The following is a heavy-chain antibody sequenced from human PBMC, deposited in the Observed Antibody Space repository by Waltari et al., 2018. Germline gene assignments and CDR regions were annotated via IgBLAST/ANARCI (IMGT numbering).Heavy chain of an antibody. J-gene: IGHJ5*02. Sequence: QVQLQESGPGLVKPSETLSLTCTVSGGPISDNDFYWGGIRQPPGKGLEWIGNINYSGLTYQNASLRSRITISVDTSKNQFSLKLGSVTAADTAIYYCARSLFSSTAVNWFDPWGQGTLVTVSS. CDR2: INYSGLT. CDR3: ARSLFSSTAVNWFDP. D-gene: IGHD2-2*01. V-gene: IGHV4-39*01. CDR1: GGPISDNDFY.